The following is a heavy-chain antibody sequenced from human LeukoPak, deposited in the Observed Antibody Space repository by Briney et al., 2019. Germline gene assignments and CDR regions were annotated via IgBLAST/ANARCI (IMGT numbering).Heavy chain of an antibody. Sequence: PGGSLRLSCAASGFTFSSYAMSWVRQAPGKGLEWVSAISGSGGSTYYADSVKGRFTISRDNSKKTLYLQMNSLRAEDTAVYYCAKDVVAVAGLDSFDIWAKGQWSPSLQ. D-gene: IGHD6-19*01. CDR1: GFTFSSYA. V-gene: IGHV3-23*01. CDR3: AKDVVAVAGLDSFDI. CDR2: ISGSGGST. J-gene: IGHJ3*02.